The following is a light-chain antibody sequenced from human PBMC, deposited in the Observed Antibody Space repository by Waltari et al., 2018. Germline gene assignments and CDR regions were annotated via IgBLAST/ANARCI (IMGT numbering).Light chain of an antibody. CDR1: QSVDSH. J-gene: IGKJ4*01. CDR2: DAS. V-gene: IGKV3-11*01. CDR3: QQRTNWRSS. Sequence: EVVLTQSPATLSASPGDRVTLSCRASQSVDSHVAWYQHKPGQAPRLLIYDASHMAPDILGRFSGSGSGTDFTLTISRLEAEDFAMYYCQQRTNWRSSFGGGTRVEIK.